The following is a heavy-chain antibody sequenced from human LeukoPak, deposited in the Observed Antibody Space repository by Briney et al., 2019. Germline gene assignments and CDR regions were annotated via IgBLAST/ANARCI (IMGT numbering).Heavy chain of an antibody. V-gene: IGHV3-48*03. CDR1: GFNFSSYE. J-gene: IGHJ4*02. CDR2: ISTFSTTI. Sequence: PGGSLRLPGVASGFNFSSYEINWVRQAPGKGLEWVSYISTFSTTIYYADSVKGRFTISRHNAENSLYLQMNSLRAEDTAVYYCARNSNRYPYFDSWGEGPLVTVSS. D-gene: IGHD3-16*02. CDR3: ARNSNRYPYFDS.